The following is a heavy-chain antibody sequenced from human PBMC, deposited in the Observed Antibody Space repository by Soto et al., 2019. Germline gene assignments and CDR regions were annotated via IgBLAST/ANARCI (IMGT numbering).Heavy chain of an antibody. J-gene: IGHJ4*02. V-gene: IGHV4-59*08. CDR3: ARRYGGTFDY. CDR1: GGSISSYY. Sequence: SETLSLTCTVPGGSISSYYWSWIRQPPGKGLEWIGYIYYSGSTNYNPSLKSRVTISVDTSKNQFSLKLSSVTAADTAVYYCARRYGGTFDYWGQGTRVTVSS. CDR2: IYYSGST. D-gene: IGHD2-15*01.